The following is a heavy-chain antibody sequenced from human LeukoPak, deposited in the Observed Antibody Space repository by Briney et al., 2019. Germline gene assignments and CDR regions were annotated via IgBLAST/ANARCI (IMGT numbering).Heavy chain of an antibody. CDR2: INHSGST. CDR3: ARSPVVYDYVWGSYRYRFYFDY. J-gene: IGHJ4*02. Sequence: PSETLSLTCAVYGGSFSGYYWSWIRQPPGKGPEWIGEINHSGSTNYNPSLKSRVTISVDTSKNQFSLKLSSVTAADTAVYYCARSPVVYDYVWGSYRYRFYFDYWGQGTLVTVSS. V-gene: IGHV4-34*01. CDR1: GGSFSGYY. D-gene: IGHD3-16*02.